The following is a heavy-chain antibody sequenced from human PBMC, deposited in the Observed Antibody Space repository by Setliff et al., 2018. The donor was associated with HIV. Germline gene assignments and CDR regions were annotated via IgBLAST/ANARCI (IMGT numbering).Heavy chain of an antibody. CDR3: ARKPTGSPSDY. CDR1: GYTFSNYG. Sequence: ASVTVSCKASGYTFSNYGISWVRQAPGQGLEWMGWISPYNGNTNYVQKLQGRVTMTTDTSTSTAYMELRSLRSDDTALYYCARKPTGSPSDYWGQGTLVTVSS. J-gene: IGHJ4*02. V-gene: IGHV1-18*01. D-gene: IGHD2-2*01. CDR2: ISPYNGNT.